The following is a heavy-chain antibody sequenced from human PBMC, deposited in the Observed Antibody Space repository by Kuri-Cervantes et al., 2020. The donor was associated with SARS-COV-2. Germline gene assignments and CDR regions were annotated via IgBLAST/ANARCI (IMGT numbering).Heavy chain of an antibody. D-gene: IGHD3-22*01. J-gene: IGHJ4*02. V-gene: IGHV1-18*01. CDR1: GYTFTSYG. Sequence: ASVKVSCKASGYTFTSYGISWVRQAPGQGLEWMGWISAYNGNTNYAQKLQGRVTMTTDTSTSTAYMELSSLRSEDTAVYYCARDLYYYDSSGTFDYWGQGTLVTVSS. CDR3: ARDLYYYDSSGTFDY. CDR2: ISAYNGNT.